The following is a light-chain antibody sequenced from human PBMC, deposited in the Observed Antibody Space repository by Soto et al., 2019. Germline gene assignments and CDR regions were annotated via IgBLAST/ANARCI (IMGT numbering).Light chain of an antibody. CDR3: QQRSNSIT. V-gene: IGKV3-11*01. CDR1: QRVSSY. J-gene: IGKJ5*01. CDR2: DAP. Sequence: EIVLTQSPATLSLSPGERATLSCRASQRVSSYLAWYQQQPGQAPMLLNYDAPNRATGIPSRFSGSGSGTCFPLTISRQEPEELAVYFCQQRSNSITFDQGTRLEIK.